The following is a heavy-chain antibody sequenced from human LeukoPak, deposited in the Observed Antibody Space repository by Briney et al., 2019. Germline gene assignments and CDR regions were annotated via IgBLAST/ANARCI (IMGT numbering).Heavy chain of an antibody. CDR3: ARDLPHIVAPEDAFDI. Sequence: PGGSLRLSCAASGFTVSSNYMSWVRQAPGKGLEWVSSISSSSSYIYYADSVKGRFTISRDNAKNSLYLQMNSLRAEDTAVYYCARDLPHIVAPEDAFDIWGQGTMVTVSS. V-gene: IGHV3-21*01. J-gene: IGHJ3*02. CDR1: GFTVSSNY. D-gene: IGHD2-21*01. CDR2: ISSSSSYI.